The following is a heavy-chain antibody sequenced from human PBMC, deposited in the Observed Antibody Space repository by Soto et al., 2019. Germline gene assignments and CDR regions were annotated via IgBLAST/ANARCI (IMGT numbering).Heavy chain of an antibody. CDR3: VRLIGNSWLDQ. CDR2: TYYRSQWYY. Sequence: SQTLSLTCAISGDSVSSATATWNWIRQSPSRGLEWLGRTYYRSQWYYDYAVSVKSRISINPDTSKNQFSLQLDSLTPEDTAVYFCVRLIGNSWLDQWGQGTLVTSPQ. D-gene: IGHD2-15*01. V-gene: IGHV6-1*01. J-gene: IGHJ4*02. CDR1: GDSVSSATAT.